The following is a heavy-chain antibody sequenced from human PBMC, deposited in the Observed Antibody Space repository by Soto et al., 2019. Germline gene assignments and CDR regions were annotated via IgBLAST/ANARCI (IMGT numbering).Heavy chain of an antibody. Sequence: GGSLRLSCAASGFTFKSYAMTWVRQAPGKGLEWVSIISSGGDGTYYDDSVKGRFTISRDNAKNSLYLQMNSLRAEDTAVYYCARDRDSSGPPDYWGQGTLVTVSS. CDR3: ARDRDSSGPPDY. CDR2: ISSGGDGT. V-gene: IGHV3-21*04. D-gene: IGHD6-19*01. J-gene: IGHJ4*02. CDR1: GFTFKSYA.